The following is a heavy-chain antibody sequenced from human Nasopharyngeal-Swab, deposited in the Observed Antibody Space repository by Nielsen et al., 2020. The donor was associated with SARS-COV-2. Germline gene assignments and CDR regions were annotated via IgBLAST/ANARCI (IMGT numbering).Heavy chain of an antibody. CDR3: ARGIRPGPRATRGRYFDY. D-gene: IGHD1-26*01. J-gene: IGHJ4*02. Sequence: WIRQPPGKGLEWIGEINHSGSTNYNPSLKSRVTISVDTSKNQFSLKLGSVTAADTAVYYCARGIRPGPRATRGRYFDYWGQGTLVTVSS. V-gene: IGHV4-34*01. CDR2: INHSGST.